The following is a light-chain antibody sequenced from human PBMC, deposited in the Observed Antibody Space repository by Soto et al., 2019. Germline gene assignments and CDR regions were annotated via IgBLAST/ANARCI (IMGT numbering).Light chain of an antibody. CDR3: QQYKSYSRT. CDR1: QSISSW. CDR2: KAS. V-gene: IGKV1-5*03. J-gene: IGKJ1*01. Sequence: DIQMTQSPSSLSASLGDRVAITCLASQSISSWLAWYQQKPGKAPKLLIYKASSLESGVTSRFSGSGSGTEFTFTISSLQPDDFASYYCQQYKSYSRTFGQGTKVDIK.